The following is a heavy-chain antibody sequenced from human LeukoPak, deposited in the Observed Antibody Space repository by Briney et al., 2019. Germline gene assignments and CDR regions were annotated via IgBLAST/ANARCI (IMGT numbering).Heavy chain of an antibody. CDR1: GFTFSSYA. CDR3: VRGTGEGRY. J-gene: IGHJ4*02. V-gene: IGHV3-21*01. Sequence: GGSLRLSCAASGFTFSSYAMSWVRQAPGKGLEWVSSIDGGSTYKYYADSLKGRFIISRDNTKNSLFLQINSLRPEDTAVYFCVRGTGEGRYWGQGILVTVSS. D-gene: IGHD3/OR15-3a*01. CDR2: IDGGSTYK.